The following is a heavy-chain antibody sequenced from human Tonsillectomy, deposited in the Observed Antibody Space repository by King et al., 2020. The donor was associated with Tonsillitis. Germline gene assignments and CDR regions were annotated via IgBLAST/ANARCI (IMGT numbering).Heavy chain of an antibody. Sequence: EFQLVQSGAEVKKPGESLKISCKGSGYRFNNFWIGWVRHMPGKGLEWMAFIYPGDSHTTYNPSFQGRVTLSVDKSVTTAYLQWSSLEASDTAMYYCVRGSGLRLLVYWYFDLWGRGTLVTVSS. J-gene: IGHJ2*01. CDR2: IYPGDSHT. CDR3: VRGSGLRLLVYWYFDL. CDR1: GYRFNNFW. D-gene: IGHD2-8*02. V-gene: IGHV5-51*01.